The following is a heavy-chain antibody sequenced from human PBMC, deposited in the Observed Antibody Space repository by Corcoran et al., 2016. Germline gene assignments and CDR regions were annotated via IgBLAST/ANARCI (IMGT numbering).Heavy chain of an antibody. CDR1: GFTFSSYW. CDR2: INSDGSST. J-gene: IGHJ6*02. CDR3: ARELATTVTRYYDYGMDV. Sequence: EVQLVESGGGLVQPGGSLRLSCAASGFTFSSYWMHWVRQAPGKGLVWVSRINSDGSSTSYADSVKGRFTISRDNAKNTLYLQMNSLRAEDTAGYYCARELATTVTRYYDYGMDVWGQGTTVTVSS. D-gene: IGHD4-17*01. V-gene: IGHV3-74*01.